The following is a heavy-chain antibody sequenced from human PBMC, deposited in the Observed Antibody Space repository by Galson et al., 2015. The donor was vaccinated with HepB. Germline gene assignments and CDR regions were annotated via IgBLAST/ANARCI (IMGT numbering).Heavy chain of an antibody. Sequence: TLSLTCTVSGSSISSGGYYWSWIRQHPGKGLEWIGYIYYSGSTYYNPSLKSRVTISVDTSKNQFSLKPSSVTAADTAVYYCARQIAVAGTYYYYGMDVWGQGTTVTVSS. CDR3: ARQIAVAGTYYYYGMDV. CDR2: IYYSGST. J-gene: IGHJ6*02. D-gene: IGHD6-19*01. V-gene: IGHV4-31*03. CDR1: GSSISSGGYY.